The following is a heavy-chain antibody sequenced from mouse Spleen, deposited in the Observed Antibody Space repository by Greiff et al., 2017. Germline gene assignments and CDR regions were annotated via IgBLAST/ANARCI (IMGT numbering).Heavy chain of an antibody. V-gene: IGHV3-6*01. D-gene: IGHD4-1*01. CDR2: ISYDGSN. CDR1: GYSITSGYY. J-gene: IGHJ2*01. Sequence: EVQLVESGPGLVKPSQSLSLPCSVTGYSITSGYYWNWIRQFPGNKLEWIGYISYDGSNNYNPSLKNRISITRDTSKHQFFLKLNSVTTEDTATYYCADLNGTLFDYWGQGTTLTVSS. CDR3: ADLNGTLFDY.